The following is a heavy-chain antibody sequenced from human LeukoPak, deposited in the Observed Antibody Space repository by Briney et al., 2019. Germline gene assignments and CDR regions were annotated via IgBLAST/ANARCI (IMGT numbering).Heavy chain of an antibody. Sequence: GGSLRLSCAASGFTFSSYWMSWVRQAPGKGLEWVSYISSSSSTIYYADSVKGRFTISRDNAKNSLYLQMNTLRAEDTALYYCARVASNYDFDYWGQGTLVTVSS. J-gene: IGHJ4*02. V-gene: IGHV3-48*01. CDR3: ARVASNYDFDY. CDR1: GFTFSSYW. D-gene: IGHD4-11*01. CDR2: ISSSSSTI.